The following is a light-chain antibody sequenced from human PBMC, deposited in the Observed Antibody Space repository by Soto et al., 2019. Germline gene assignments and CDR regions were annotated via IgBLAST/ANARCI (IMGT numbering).Light chain of an antibody. CDR1: QSVSTY. Sequence: ETVLTQSPATLSLSPGESATLSCRASQSVSTYLAWYQQKPGQAPRLLIYDASNRATGIPARFSGSGSGTDFTLTISSLEPEDFAVYYCQQRFNWQVTFGQGTRLEIK. CDR3: QQRFNWQVT. V-gene: IGKV3-11*01. J-gene: IGKJ5*01. CDR2: DAS.